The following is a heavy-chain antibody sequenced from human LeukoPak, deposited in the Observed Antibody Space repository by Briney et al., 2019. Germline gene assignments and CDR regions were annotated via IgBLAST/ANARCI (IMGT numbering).Heavy chain of an antibody. Sequence: GGSLRLSCAASGFTFSSYWMSWVRQAPGKGLEWVANIKLDGSEENYVDSVKGRLTISRDNAKNSLYLQMNSLRVEDTAVYYCASRWYGDYWGQGTLVTVSS. CDR2: IKLDGSEE. J-gene: IGHJ4*02. CDR1: GFTFSSYW. D-gene: IGHD4-23*01. V-gene: IGHV3-7*01. CDR3: ASRWYGDY.